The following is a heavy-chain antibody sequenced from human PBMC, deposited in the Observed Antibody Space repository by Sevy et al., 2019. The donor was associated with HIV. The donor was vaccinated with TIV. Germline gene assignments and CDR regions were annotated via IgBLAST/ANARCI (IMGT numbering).Heavy chain of an antibody. CDR2: ISDSGRST. Sequence: GVSLRLSCAGSGFTFGTYAMTWVRQAPGKGLQWVSVISDSGRSTYYADSVQGRVTISRDNSKNTMHLHMNSLRVEDTATYYCARRPDFGVIIPTGVLDVWGQGTTVTVSS. CDR1: GFTFGTYA. V-gene: IGHV3-23*01. D-gene: IGHD3-3*01. CDR3: ARRPDFGVIIPTGVLDV. J-gene: IGHJ6*02.